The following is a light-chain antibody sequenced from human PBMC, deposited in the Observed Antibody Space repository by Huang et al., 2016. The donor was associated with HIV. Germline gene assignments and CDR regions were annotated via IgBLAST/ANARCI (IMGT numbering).Light chain of an antibody. Sequence: EIVLTQSPGPLSLSPGERATLSCRASQSVSHNYLAWYQQKPGQAPRLLIYGSSSRATGIPDMFSGSGAGTGFTLTISRLEPEDFAVYFCQQYGTLLTFGGGTKVEIK. J-gene: IGKJ4*01. V-gene: IGKV3-20*01. CDR1: QSVSHNY. CDR3: QQYGTLLT. CDR2: GSS.